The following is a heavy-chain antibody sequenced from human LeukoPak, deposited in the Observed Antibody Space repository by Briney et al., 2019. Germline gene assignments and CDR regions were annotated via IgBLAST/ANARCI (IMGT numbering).Heavy chain of an antibody. J-gene: IGHJ3*02. CDR1: GYTFTSYA. Sequence: ASVKVSCKASGYTFTSYAMHWVRQAPGQRLEWMGWINAGNGNTKYSQKFQGRVTITRDTSASTAYMELSSLRSEDTAVYYCARAERKGHDAFDIWGQGTMVTVSS. CDR3: ARAERKGHDAFDI. CDR2: INAGNGNT. V-gene: IGHV1-3*01.